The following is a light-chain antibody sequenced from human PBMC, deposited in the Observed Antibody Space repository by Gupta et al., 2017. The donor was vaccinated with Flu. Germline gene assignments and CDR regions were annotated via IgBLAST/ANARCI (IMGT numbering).Light chain of an antibody. CDR3: QQYESYPLT. V-gene: IGKV1D-16*01. Sequence: DIQLTQSPSSLAASVGDRVTITCRASQNIRRWLAWYQHKSGKAPKSLIFGASNLLSGVPSRFRGRGSGTDFTLIISSLQPEDFATYYCQQYESYPLTFGPGTRLEI. CDR2: GAS. J-gene: IGKJ5*01. CDR1: QNIRRW.